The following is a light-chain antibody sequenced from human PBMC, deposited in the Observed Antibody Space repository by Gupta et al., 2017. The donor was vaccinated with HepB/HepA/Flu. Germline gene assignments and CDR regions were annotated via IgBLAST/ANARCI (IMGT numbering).Light chain of an antibody. Sequence: QLVLTQSPSASASLGASVKLTCTLSSGHSSYAIAWHQQQPEKGPRYLMKLNSDGSHSKGDGISYRFSGSSSAAERYLTISSLQAEDESDYYCQTWGTGGVFGGGTKLTVL. V-gene: IGLV4-69*01. CDR3: QTWGTGGV. CDR1: SGHSSYA. J-gene: IGLJ2*01. CDR2: LNSDGSH.